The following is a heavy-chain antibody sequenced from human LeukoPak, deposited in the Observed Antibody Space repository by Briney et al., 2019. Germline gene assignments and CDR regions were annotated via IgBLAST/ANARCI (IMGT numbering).Heavy chain of an antibody. J-gene: IGHJ4*02. CDR2: ISGSGGST. D-gene: IGHD1-26*01. CDR3: AKVSYSGSYRPFDY. V-gene: IGHV3-23*01. CDR1: GFTFSSYA. Sequence: GGSLRLSCAASGFTFSSYAMSWVRQAPGKGLEWVSAISGSGGSTYYADSVKGRFTISRDNSKNTLYLRMNSLRAEDTAVYYCAKVSYSGSYRPFDYWGQGTLVTVSS.